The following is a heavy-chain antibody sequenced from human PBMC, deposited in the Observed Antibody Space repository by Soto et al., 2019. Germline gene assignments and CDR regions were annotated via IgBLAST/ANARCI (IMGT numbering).Heavy chain of an antibody. Sequence: SETLSLTCTVSGGSISSYYWSWIRQPPGKGLEWIGYIYYSGSTNYNPSLKSRVTISVDTSKNQFSLKLSSVTAADTAVYYCAGRGRPYYFDYWGQGTLVTVSS. CDR1: GGSISSYY. CDR2: IYYSGST. D-gene: IGHD1-26*01. J-gene: IGHJ4*02. CDR3: AGRGRPYYFDY. V-gene: IGHV4-59*08.